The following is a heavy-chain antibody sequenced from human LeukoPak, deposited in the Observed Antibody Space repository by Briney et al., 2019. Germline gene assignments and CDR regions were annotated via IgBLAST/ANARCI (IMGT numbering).Heavy chain of an antibody. CDR1: GYTFNNYD. D-gene: IGHD3-22*01. V-gene: IGHV1-46*02. J-gene: IGHJ4*02. CDR2: INPNDDST. CDR3: ARGLRTSGYSH. Sequence: ASVKVSCKASGYTFNNYDMHWVRQAPGQGLEWMGIINPNDDSTSYAQKFQGRVTMTRGTSTSTVYVELSSLRSEDTAVYYCARGLRTSGYSHWGQGTLVTVSS.